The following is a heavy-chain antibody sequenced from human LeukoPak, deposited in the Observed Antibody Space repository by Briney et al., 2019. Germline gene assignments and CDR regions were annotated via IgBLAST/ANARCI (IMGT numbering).Heavy chain of an antibody. CDR2: IYYSGST. CDR3: TREDYGDYSGEDYRTFDY. Sequence: SETLSLTCTVSGGSISSYYWSWIRQPPGKGLEWIGYIYYSGSTNYNPSLKSRVTISVDTSKNQFSLKLSSVTAADTAVYYCTREDYGDYSGEDYRTFDYWGQGTLVTVSS. D-gene: IGHD4-17*01. CDR1: GGSISSYY. V-gene: IGHV4-59*01. J-gene: IGHJ4*02.